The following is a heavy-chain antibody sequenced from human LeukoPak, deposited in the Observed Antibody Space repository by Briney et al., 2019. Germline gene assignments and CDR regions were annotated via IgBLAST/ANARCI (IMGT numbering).Heavy chain of an antibody. CDR2: ISYDGSNK. D-gene: IGHD6-13*01. CDR1: GFTFSSYA. J-gene: IGHJ4*02. V-gene: IGHV3-30*04. CDR3: ARDRGAAAGTTNYFDY. Sequence: GGSLRLSCAASGFTFSSYAMHWVRQAPGKGLEWVAVISYDGSNKYYADSVKGRFTISRDNSKNTLYPQMNSLRAEDTAVYYCARDRGAAAGTTNYFDYWGQGTLVTVSS.